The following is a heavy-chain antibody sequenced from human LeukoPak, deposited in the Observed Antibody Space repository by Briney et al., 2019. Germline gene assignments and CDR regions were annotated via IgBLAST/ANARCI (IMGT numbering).Heavy chain of an antibody. D-gene: IGHD3-9*01. CDR1: GYTFSNYA. V-gene: IGHV3-23*01. CDR2: ITKSGDNT. J-gene: IGHJ3*02. CDR3: ASNSLTGYYNGAFDI. Sequence: GGSLRLSCVASGYTFSNYALTWVRQAPGKGLEWVSSITKSGDNTFYADSVKGRFTISRDNSKNTLYLQMNSLRAEDTAVYYCASNSLTGYYNGAFDIWGQRTMVTVSS.